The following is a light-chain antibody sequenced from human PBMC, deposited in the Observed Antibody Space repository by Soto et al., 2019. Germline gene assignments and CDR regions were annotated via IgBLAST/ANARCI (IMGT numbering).Light chain of an antibody. V-gene: IGKV1-5*03. Sequence: EIQMTQSPSTLSASVGYIVTITCRAIHSISSWVAWYQQKPGTAPKLLIYKASSLESGVPSRFSGSGSGTAFTLTISSLQPDDFATYYCQKYNSYSQTFGQWTKLEIK. CDR3: QKYNSYSQT. J-gene: IGKJ2*01. CDR2: KAS. CDR1: HSISSW.